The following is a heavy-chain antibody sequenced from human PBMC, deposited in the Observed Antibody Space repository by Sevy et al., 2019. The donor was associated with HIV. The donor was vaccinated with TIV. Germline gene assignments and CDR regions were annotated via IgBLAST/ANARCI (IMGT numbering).Heavy chain of an antibody. J-gene: IGHJ4*02. CDR2: IYYNGHI. V-gene: IGHV4-59*08. CDR3: AGENAWGRGYS. D-gene: IGHD1-26*01. Sequence: SETLSLTCTVSGGSITSLYWNWIRQPPGKGLEWIPNIYYNGHINYNPSLKSRVTLSLDTSKNQFSLRLISVTAADTAMYYCAGENAWGRGYSWGQGTLVTVSS. CDR1: GGSITSLY.